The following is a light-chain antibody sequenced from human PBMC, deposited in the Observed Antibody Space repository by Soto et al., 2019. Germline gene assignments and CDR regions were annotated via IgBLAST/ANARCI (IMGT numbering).Light chain of an antibody. CDR2: DAS. V-gene: IGKV3-11*01. CDR1: RSVSTY. CDR3: QQRSDWSSIT. J-gene: IGKJ5*01. Sequence: EIVLTQSPATLSLSPGERATLSCRASRSVSTYFAWYQQKPGQAPRLLLHDASIRTTGIPARFSGSGSGTDVTLTISSIEPEDFAVYYCQQRSDWSSITFGQGTRLEIK.